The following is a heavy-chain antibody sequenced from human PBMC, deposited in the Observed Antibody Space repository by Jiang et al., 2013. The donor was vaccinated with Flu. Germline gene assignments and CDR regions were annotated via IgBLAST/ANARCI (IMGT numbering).Heavy chain of an antibody. CDR1: GFTFSSYG. CDR2: IWYDGSNK. J-gene: IGHJ6*02. CDR3: ARGWGEGSGSYYPIPYYYYYGMDV. V-gene: IGHV3-33*01. Sequence: VQLVESGGGVVQPGRSLRLSCAASGFTFSSYGMHWVRQAPGKGLEWVAVIWYDGSNKYYADSVKGRFTISRDNSKNTLYLQMNSLRAEDTAVYYCARGWGEGSGSYYPIPYYYYYGMDVWGQGTTVTVSS. D-gene: IGHD3-10*01.